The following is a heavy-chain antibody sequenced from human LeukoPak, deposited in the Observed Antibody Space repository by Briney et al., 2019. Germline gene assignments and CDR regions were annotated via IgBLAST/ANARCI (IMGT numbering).Heavy chain of an antibody. D-gene: IGHD3-22*01. V-gene: IGHV4-30-4*07. CDR3: ARNYYDRSGYYRALDY. CDR2: IYYSGST. J-gene: IGHJ4*02. Sequence: PSETLSLTCAVSGGSIASGDYSWSWIRQPPGMGLEWIGYIYYSGSTYYNPSLKSRLSISVDTSKNQFSLKLSSVAAADTAVYYCARNYYDRSGYYRALDYWGQGTLVIVSS. CDR1: GGSIASGDYS.